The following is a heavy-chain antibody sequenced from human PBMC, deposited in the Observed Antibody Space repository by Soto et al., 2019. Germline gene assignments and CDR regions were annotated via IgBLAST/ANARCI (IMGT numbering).Heavy chain of an antibody. Sequence: QVQLQESGPGLVKPSETLSLTCSVSGGSVSTGTYHWSWIRQPPGKGLEWIGYIFYSGSTKYNPSRPRRVTISVDKSKNQFSLSLSSVTTADTAIYFCAREIAVRHWIDSWGQGTLVTVSS. CDR2: IFYSGST. V-gene: IGHV4-61*01. D-gene: IGHD6-6*01. CDR1: GGSVSTGTYH. J-gene: IGHJ5*01. CDR3: AREIAVRHWIDS.